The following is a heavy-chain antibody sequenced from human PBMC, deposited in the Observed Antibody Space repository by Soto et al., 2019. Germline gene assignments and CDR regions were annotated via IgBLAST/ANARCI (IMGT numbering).Heavy chain of an antibody. V-gene: IGHV3-30-3*01. CDR3: VRPSGNP. CDR1: GFTFSSYA. J-gene: IGHJ5*02. Sequence: QVQLVESGGGVVQPGRSLRLSCAASGFTFSSYAMHWVRQAPGKGLEWVAVISYDGSNKYYADSVKGRFTISRDNSKNTLYLQMNSLRAEDTAVYYCVRPSGNPWGQGTLVTVSS. CDR2: ISYDGSNK.